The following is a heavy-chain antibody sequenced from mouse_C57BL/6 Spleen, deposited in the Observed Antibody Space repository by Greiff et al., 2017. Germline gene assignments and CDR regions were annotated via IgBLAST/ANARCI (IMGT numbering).Heavy chain of an antibody. J-gene: IGHJ2*01. Sequence: VQLQQSGPELVKPGASVKISCKASGYSFTSYYIHWVKQRPGQGLEWIGWIYPGSGNTKYNEKFKGKATLTADTSSSTAYMQLSSLTSEDSAVYYCARGGNYALFDYWGQGTTLTVSS. CDR3: ARGGNYALFDY. CDR2: IYPGSGNT. D-gene: IGHD2-1*01. V-gene: IGHV1-66*01. CDR1: GYSFTSYY.